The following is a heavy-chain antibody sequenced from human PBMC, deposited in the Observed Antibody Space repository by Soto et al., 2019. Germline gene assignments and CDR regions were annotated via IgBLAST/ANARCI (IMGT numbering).Heavy chain of an antibody. J-gene: IGHJ5*02. CDR2: TYYRSKWYN. CDR1: GDSISSKSAA. CDR3: AREVVQQLAYNWFDP. V-gene: IGHV6-1*01. Sequence: PSQTLSLTCVVSGDSISSKSAAWAWIRQSPSRGLEFLGRTYYRSKWYNAYVESVKSRIAISPDTSKNQFSLQLNSVTPEDTAVYYCAREVVQQLAYNWFDPWGQGTLVTVSA. D-gene: IGHD6-13*01.